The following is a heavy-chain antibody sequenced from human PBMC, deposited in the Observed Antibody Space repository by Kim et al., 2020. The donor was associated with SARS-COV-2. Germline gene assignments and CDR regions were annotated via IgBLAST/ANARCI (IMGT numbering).Heavy chain of an antibody. CDR2: ISAYNGNT. J-gene: IGHJ6*02. Sequence: ASVKVSCKASGYTFTSYGISWVRQAPGQGLEWMGWISAYNGNTNYAQKLQGRVTMTTDTSTSTAYMERRSLRSDDTAVYYCAREIELRYFDWLFHTDYYYYGMYVWGQGTTVTVSS. D-gene: IGHD3-9*01. CDR3: AREIELRYFDWLFHTDYYYYGMYV. V-gene: IGHV1-18*01. CDR1: GYTFTSYG.